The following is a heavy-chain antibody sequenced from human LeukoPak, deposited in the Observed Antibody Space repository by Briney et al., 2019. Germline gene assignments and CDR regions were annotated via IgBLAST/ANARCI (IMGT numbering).Heavy chain of an antibody. CDR3: ARARRWLQSGVDY. J-gene: IGHJ4*02. V-gene: IGHV4-59*01. Sequence: SETLSLTCTVSGGSISSYYWSWIRQHPGKGLEWIGYIYYSGSTNYNPSLKSRVTISVDTSKNQFSLKLSSVTAADTAVYYCARARRWLQSGVDYWGQGTLVTVSS. D-gene: IGHD5-24*01. CDR2: IYYSGST. CDR1: GGSISSYY.